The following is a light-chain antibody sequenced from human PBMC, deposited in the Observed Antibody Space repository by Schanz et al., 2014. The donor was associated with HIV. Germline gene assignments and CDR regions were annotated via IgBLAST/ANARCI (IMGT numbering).Light chain of an antibody. CDR2: DAS. V-gene: IGKV3-11*01. J-gene: IGKJ5*01. CDR1: QSVSRY. Sequence: EIVLTQSPGTLSLSPGDRATLSCRASQSVSRYLVWYQQKPGQAPRLLIYDASIRATGVPARFSGSGSGTDFTLTISSLEPEDFAVYYCLQRSSWPITFGPGTRLEIK. CDR3: LQRSSWPIT.